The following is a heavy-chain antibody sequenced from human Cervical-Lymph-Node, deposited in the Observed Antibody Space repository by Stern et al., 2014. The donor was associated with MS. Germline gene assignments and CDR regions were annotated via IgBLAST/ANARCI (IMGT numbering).Heavy chain of an antibody. Sequence: QLQLQESGPGLVKPSETLSLTCTVSGGSTSSYYWSWIRQPPGKGLEWIGYISSSGGTKYNPSLKSRVTISVETSKNQFSLNLSSVTAADTAVYYCARGYTTSSGRPDYWGQGTLVTVSS. J-gene: IGHJ4*02. CDR1: GGSTSSYY. CDR2: ISSSGGT. D-gene: IGHD6-6*01. V-gene: IGHV4-59*08. CDR3: ARGYTTSSGRPDY.